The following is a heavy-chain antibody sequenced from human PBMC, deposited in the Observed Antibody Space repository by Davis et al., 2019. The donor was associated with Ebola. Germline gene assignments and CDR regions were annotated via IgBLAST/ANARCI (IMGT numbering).Heavy chain of an antibody. J-gene: IGHJ4*02. Sequence: GESLKISCAASGFTFSSYSMNWVRQAPGKGLEWVSSISSSSSYIYYADSVKGRFTISRDNAKNSLYLQMNSLRAEDTAVYYCAREGNLYYDILTGSLDYWGQGTLVTVSS. CDR1: GFTFSSYS. D-gene: IGHD3-9*01. CDR2: ISSSSSYI. CDR3: AREGNLYYDILTGSLDY. V-gene: IGHV3-21*01.